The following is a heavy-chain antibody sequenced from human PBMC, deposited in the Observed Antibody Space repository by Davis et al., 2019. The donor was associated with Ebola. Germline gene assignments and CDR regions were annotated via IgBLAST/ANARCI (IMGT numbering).Heavy chain of an antibody. CDR2: IYYSGST. V-gene: IGHV4-59*01. CDR3: ARVVGVVTAFDY. Sequence: PSETLSLTCTVSGGSISSYYWSWIRQPPGTGLEWIGYIYYSGSTNYNPSLKSRVTISVDTSKNQFSLKLSSVTAADTAVYYCARVVGVVTAFDYWGQGTLVTVSS. CDR1: GGSISSYY. D-gene: IGHD3-3*01. J-gene: IGHJ4*02.